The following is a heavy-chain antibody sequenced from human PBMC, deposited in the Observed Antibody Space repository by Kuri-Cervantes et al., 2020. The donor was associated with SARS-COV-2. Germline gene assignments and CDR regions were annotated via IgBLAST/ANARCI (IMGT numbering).Heavy chain of an antibody. CDR2: IDNAASNT. CDR3: AKDLYESGGYTWAY. Sequence: GESLKISCAASGLTFSTFAMGWVRPAPGKGLEWVSFIDNAASNTYYADFVKGRLTISRDSSTNMVSLQMNSLRGDDTAVYYCAKDLYESGGYTWAYWGQGTRVTVSS. CDR1: GLTFSTFA. D-gene: IGHD3-22*01. J-gene: IGHJ4*02. V-gene: IGHV3-23*03.